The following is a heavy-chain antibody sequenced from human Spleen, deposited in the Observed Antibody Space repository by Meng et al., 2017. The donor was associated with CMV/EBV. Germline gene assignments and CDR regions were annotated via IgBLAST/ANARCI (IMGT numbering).Heavy chain of an antibody. J-gene: IGHJ4*02. CDR2: IYYSGST. Sequence: SETLSLTCTVSGGSISSSSYYWGWIRQPPGKGLEWIGYIYYSGSTNYNPSLKSRVTISVDTSKNQFSLKLSSVTAADTAVYYCARSPQYSNYYFYYWGQGTLVTVSS. CDR3: ARSPQYSNYYFYY. D-gene: IGHD4-11*01. CDR1: GGSISSSSYY. V-gene: IGHV4-61*05.